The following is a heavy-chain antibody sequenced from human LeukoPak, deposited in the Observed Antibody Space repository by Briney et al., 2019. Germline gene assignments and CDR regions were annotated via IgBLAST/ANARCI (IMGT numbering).Heavy chain of an antibody. CDR3: ARVAGSIDY. D-gene: IGHD6-19*01. Sequence: ASLKVSCMASGDTFTSYVINSERQATGQGLEWMGWMNPNSGYTGYAQKFQGRVTITRDTSISTAYMELSSLRSEDTDVYYCARVAGSIDYWGQGTLVTVSS. J-gene: IGHJ4*02. V-gene: IGHV1-8*03. CDR1: GDTFTSYV. CDR2: MNPNSGYT.